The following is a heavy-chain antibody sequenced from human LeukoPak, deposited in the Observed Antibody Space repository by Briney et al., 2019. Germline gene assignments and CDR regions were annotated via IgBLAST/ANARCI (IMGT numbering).Heavy chain of an antibody. CDR2: INHSGST. Sequence: SETLSLTCAIYSGSFSGYYWNWIRQPPGKGLEWIGEINHSGSTNYNSSLKSRVTISVDTSKNQFSLKLSSVTAADTAVYYCARLRRWLQPYYFDYWGQGTLVTVSS. D-gene: IGHD5-24*01. CDR3: ARLRRWLQPYYFDY. CDR1: SGSFSGYY. J-gene: IGHJ4*02. V-gene: IGHV4-34*01.